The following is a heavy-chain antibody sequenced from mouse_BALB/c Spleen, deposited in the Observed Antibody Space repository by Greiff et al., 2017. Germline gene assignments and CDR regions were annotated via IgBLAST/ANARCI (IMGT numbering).Heavy chain of an antibody. Sequence: EVMLVESGGGLVKPGGSLKLSCAASGFTFSSYTMSWVRQTPEKRLEWVATISSGGGNTYYPDSVKGRFTISRDNAKNNLYLQMSSLRSEDTALYYCARWGASFDYWGQGTTLTVSS. CDR2: ISSGGGNT. CDR1: GFTFSSYT. D-gene: IGHD6-2*01. J-gene: IGHJ2*01. V-gene: IGHV5-9*03. CDR3: ARWGASFDY.